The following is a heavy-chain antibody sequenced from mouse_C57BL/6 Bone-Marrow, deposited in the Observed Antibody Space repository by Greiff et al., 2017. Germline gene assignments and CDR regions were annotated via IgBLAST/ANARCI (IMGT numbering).Heavy chain of an antibody. J-gene: IGHJ3*01. D-gene: IGHD2-3*01. CDR2: ILPGGGSP. CDR3: AFYDGRGFAY. Sequence: QVQLQQSGAELMKPGASVKLSCKATGYTFTGYWIEWVKQRPGHGLEWIGEILPGGGSPNYNEKFKGKATFSAATSSNSAYMQLSSLTTEDAAIYYCAFYDGRGFAYWGQGNLVTVSA. V-gene: IGHV1-9*01. CDR1: GYTFTGYW.